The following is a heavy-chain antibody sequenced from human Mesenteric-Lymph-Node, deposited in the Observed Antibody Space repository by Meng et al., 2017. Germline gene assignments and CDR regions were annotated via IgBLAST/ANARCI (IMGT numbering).Heavy chain of an antibody. J-gene: IGHJ4*02. D-gene: IGHD7-27*01. Sequence: GESLKISCAASGFTFSNHYMSWIRQAPGKGLEWGSYISNNDGDLEDYADSVKGRFTISRDNAKNSLFLQMNSVRDEDTAVYYCGRGHWGVDYLGQGTLVTVSS. V-gene: IGHV3-11*01. CDR1: GFTFSNHY. CDR3: GRGHWGVDY. CDR2: ISNNDGDL.